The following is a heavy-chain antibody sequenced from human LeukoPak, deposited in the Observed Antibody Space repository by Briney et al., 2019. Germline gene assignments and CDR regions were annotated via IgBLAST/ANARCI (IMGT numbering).Heavy chain of an antibody. J-gene: IGHJ5*02. V-gene: IGHV4-38-2*01. CDR1: GYSISSGYY. Sequence: PSETLSLTCAVAGYSISSGYYWGWIRQPPGKGLGWIGSVNDSGSTHYTPALKSRVTISVDTSKNQFSLKLSSVTAADTAVYYCARHGNYYDTSQSDPWGQGTLVTVSS. D-gene: IGHD3-22*01. CDR2: VNDSGST. CDR3: ARHGNYYDTSQSDP.